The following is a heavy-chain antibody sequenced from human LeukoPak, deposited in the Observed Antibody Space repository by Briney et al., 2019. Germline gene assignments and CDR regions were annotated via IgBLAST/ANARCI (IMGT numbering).Heavy chain of an antibody. D-gene: IGHD3-10*01. V-gene: IGHV3-7*01. CDR2: IGNDGSDK. CDR1: GFPFSTYY. Sequence: PGGSLRLSCTVSGFPFSTYYMGWLRQTAGKGLEWVAMIGNDGSDKYYVGSLKGRFTISRDNAKNSLSLQMSSLTAEDTALYYCAFPVREPQLWGRGTLVTVSS. CDR3: AFPVREPQL. J-gene: IGHJ1*01.